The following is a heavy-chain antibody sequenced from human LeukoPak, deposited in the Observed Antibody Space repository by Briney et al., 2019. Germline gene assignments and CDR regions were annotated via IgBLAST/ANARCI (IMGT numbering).Heavy chain of an antibody. CDR2: IRYDGSSK. V-gene: IGHV3-30*02. Sequence: GGSLRLSCAASGFTFSSYGMHWVRQAPGKGLEWVAFIRYDGSSKYYADSVKGRFTISRDNSKNTLYLQMNSLRAEDTAVYYCASYLDYGDYVLLGHYYGMDVWGQGTTVTASS. CDR3: ASYLDYGDYVLLGHYYGMDV. D-gene: IGHD4-17*01. CDR1: GFTFSSYG. J-gene: IGHJ6*02.